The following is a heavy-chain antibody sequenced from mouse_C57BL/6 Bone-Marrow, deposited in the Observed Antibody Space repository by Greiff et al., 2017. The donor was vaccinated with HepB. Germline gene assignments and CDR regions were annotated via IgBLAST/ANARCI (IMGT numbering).Heavy chain of an antibody. D-gene: IGHD1-1*01. J-gene: IGHJ2*01. CDR3: ALYYYGSSYRFDY. V-gene: IGHV14-3*01. Sequence: VQLQQSVAELVRPGASVKLSCTASGFSIKNTYMHWVKQRPEQGLEWIGRIDPANGNTKYAPKFQGKATITADTSSNTAYLQLSSLTSEDTAIYYCALYYYGSSYRFDYWGQGTTLTVSS. CDR2: IDPANGNT. CDR1: GFSIKNTY.